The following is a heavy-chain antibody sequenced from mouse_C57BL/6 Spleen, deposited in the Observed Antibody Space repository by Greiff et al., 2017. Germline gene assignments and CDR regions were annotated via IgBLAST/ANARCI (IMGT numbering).Heavy chain of an antibody. CDR2: IYPGSGST. D-gene: IGHD2-3*01. J-gene: IGHJ3*01. V-gene: IGHV1-55*01. CDR1: GYTFTSYW. Sequence: VQLQQPGAGLVKPGASLKMSCEASGYTFTSYWITWVKQRPGQGLEWVGDIYPGSGSTNYNEKFKSKATLTVDTSSSTAYLQLSSRTSEDSAVFYCASSDGYYPSWFAYWGQGTLVTVSA. CDR3: ASSDGYYPSWFAY.